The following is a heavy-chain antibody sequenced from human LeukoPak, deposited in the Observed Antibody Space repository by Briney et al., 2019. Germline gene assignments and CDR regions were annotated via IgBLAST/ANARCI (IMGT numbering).Heavy chain of an antibody. CDR2: LSYTGKT. CDR3: AEGYFEPFAH. J-gene: IGHJ4*02. V-gene: IGHV4-59*02. CDR1: GASVSNSH. Sequence: SETLSLTCTVSGASVSNSHWNWIRQFPGKGLEWIGCLSYTGKTDYNPSLSCRVTISLGTSNNQVSLKLKSVTAADTALYFCAEGYFEPFAHWGPGTLVTVSS. D-gene: IGHD2/OR15-2a*01.